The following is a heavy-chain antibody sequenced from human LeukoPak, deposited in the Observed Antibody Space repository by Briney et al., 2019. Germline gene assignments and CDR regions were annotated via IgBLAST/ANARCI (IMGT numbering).Heavy chain of an antibody. V-gene: IGHV3-66*02. J-gene: IGHJ4*02. Sequence: GGSLRLSCAASGFTVCSNYMSWVRQAPGKGLEWVSVIYSGGSTYYADSVKGRFTISRDNSKNTLYLQMNSLRAEDTAVYYCARELSPRIGYSYYDYWGQGTLVTVSS. D-gene: IGHD5-18*01. CDR2: IYSGGST. CDR3: ARELSPRIGYSYYDY. CDR1: GFTVCSNY.